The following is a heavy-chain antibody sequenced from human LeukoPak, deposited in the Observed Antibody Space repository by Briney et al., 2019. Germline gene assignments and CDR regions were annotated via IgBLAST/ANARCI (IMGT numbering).Heavy chain of an antibody. J-gene: IGHJ4*01. D-gene: IGHD5-12*01. V-gene: IGHV4-59*08. Sequence: SETLSLTCTVSGGSMSHYYWSWVRQTPGKGLEYIGYISNSGSTDYNPPLKSRVTISLDTSKNRISLKLSSVTAADTAVYYCARRGRAAGKYGGYEYWYFDYWGKGTLVTVSS. CDR1: GGSMSHYY. CDR3: ARRGRAAGKYGGYEYWYFDY. CDR2: ISNSGST.